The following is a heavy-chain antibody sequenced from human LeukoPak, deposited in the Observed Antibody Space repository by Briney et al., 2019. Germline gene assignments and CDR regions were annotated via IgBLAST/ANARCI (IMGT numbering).Heavy chain of an antibody. CDR2: IASNGANS. CDR3: AKDIQLST. J-gene: IGHJ3*01. Sequence: PGGPVTLFCAASGFHFRDLAMMWARQAPGKGLECGSIIASNGANSYYAESVKGRFSISRDNSKNMLSLQMNSLRVEDTAKYYCAKDIQLSTWGLGTVVTVSS. V-gene: IGHV3-23*01. CDR1: GFHFRDLA. D-gene: IGHD5-24*01.